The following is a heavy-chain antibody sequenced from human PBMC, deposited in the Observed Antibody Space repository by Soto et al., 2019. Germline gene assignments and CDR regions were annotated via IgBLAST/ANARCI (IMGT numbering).Heavy chain of an antibody. J-gene: IGHJ5*02. Sequence: PSETLSLTCTVSGGSISSSSYYWGWIRQPPGKGLEWIGSINYSGSTNYNPSLKSRVTISVDTSKNQFSLKLSSVTAADTAVYYCARGRPLIVVVTARWFDPWGQGTLVTVSS. CDR3: ARGRPLIVVVTARWFDP. V-gene: IGHV4-39*07. CDR2: INYSGST. CDR1: GGSISSSSYY. D-gene: IGHD2-21*02.